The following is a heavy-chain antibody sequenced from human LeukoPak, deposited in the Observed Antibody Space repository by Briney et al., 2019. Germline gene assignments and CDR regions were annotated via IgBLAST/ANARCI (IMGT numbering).Heavy chain of an antibody. CDR3: ARTVRYSSSGSDFDY. CDR1: GGSISSYY. D-gene: IGHD6-13*01. CDR2: IYTSGST. J-gene: IGHJ4*02. V-gene: IGHV4-4*07. Sequence: SETLSLTCTVSGGSISSYYWSWIRQPAGKGLEWIGRIYTSGSTNYNPSLKSRVTMSVDTSKNQFSLKLSSVTAADTAVYYCARTVRYSSSGSDFDYWGQGTLVTVSS.